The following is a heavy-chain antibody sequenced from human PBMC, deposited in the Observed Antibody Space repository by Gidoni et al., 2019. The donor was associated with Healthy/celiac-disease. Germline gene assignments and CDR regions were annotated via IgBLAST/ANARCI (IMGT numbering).Heavy chain of an antibody. V-gene: IGHV1-18*01. D-gene: IGHD6-13*01. Sequence: QVQLVQSGAEVKKPGASVQVSCKASGYTFTSYGISWVRQAPGQGLEWMGWISAYNGNTNYAQKLQGRVTMTTDTSTSTAYMELRSLRSDDTAVYYCARDQEGLIAAAGSGYWGQGTLVTVSS. CDR1: GYTFTSYG. J-gene: IGHJ4*02. CDR2: ISAYNGNT. CDR3: ARDQEGLIAAAGSGY.